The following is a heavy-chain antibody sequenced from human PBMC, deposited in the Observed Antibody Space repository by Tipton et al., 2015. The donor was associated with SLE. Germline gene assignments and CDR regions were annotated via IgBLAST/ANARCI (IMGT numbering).Heavy chain of an antibody. CDR3: ARGDRLPSRSNWYFDL. Sequence: TLSLTCTVSGGSLSSRSHYWGWIRQPPGKGLDWIGSIYYSGSTDYNPSLKSRVTISVDTSKNQISLKLSSATAADTAVYYCARGDRLPSRSNWYFDLWGRGTLVAVSS. CDR1: GGSLSSRSHY. J-gene: IGHJ2*01. D-gene: IGHD3-16*01. V-gene: IGHV4-39*07. CDR2: IYYSGST.